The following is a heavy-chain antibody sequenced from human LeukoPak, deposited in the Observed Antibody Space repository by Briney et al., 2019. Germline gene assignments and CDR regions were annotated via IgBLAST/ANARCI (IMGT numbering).Heavy chain of an antibody. V-gene: IGHV3-21*01. J-gene: IGHJ4*02. Sequence: GGSLRLSCAASGFTFSTYGMNWVRQAPGKGLEWVSSISSSSTFIYYADSVKGRFTISRDNAKNSLYLQMNSLRAEDTAVYYCARDGRVGATDYWGQGTLVTVSS. CDR3: ARDGRVGATDY. D-gene: IGHD1-26*01. CDR1: GFTFSTYG. CDR2: ISSSSTFI.